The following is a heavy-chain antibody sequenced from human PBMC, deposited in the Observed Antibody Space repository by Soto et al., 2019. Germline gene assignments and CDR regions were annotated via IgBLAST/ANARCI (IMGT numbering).Heavy chain of an antibody. CDR3: ARGLVVVPAALYYFDY. Sequence: SETLSLTCTVSGGSISSGDYYWSWIRQPPGKGLEWIGYIYYSGSTNYNPSLKSRVTISVDTSKNQFSLKLSSVTAADTAVYYCARGLVVVPAALYYFDYWGQGTLVTVSS. CDR1: GGSISSGDYY. CDR2: IYYSGST. V-gene: IGHV4-61*08. D-gene: IGHD2-2*01. J-gene: IGHJ4*02.